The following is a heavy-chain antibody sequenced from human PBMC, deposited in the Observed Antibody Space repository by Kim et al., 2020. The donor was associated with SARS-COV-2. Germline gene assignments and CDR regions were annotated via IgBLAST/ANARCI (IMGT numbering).Heavy chain of an antibody. J-gene: IGHJ3*02. CDR3: ARGGVGATNAFDI. Sequence: YNPPLKGRVTISVDTSKSQFSLRLSSVTAADTAVYYCARGGVGATNAFDIWGQGTMVTVSS. D-gene: IGHD1-26*01. V-gene: IGHV4-31*02.